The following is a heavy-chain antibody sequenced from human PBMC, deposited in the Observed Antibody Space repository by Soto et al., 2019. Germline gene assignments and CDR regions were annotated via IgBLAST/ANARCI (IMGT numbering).Heavy chain of an antibody. V-gene: IGHV3-23*01. CDR2: ISGSGGST. D-gene: IGHD6-13*01. Sequence: GGSLRLSCAASGFTFSSYAMSWVRQAPGKGLEWVSAISGSGGSTYYADSVKGRFTISRDNSKNTLYLQMNSLRAEDTAVYYCAKDRVAAAGTGTFGYYYYGMDVWGQGTTVTVSS. CDR3: AKDRVAAAGTGTFGYYYYGMDV. CDR1: GFTFSSYA. J-gene: IGHJ6*02.